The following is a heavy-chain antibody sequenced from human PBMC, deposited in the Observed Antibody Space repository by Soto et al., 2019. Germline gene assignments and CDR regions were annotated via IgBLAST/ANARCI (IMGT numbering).Heavy chain of an antibody. Sequence: ASVKVSCKASGYTFTSYAMHWVRQAPGQRLEWMGWINAGNGNTKYSQKFQGRVTITRDTSASTAYMKLSSLRSEDTAVYYCARSRTGIAVAGTFWFDPWGQGTLVTSPQ. CDR2: INAGNGNT. V-gene: IGHV1-3*01. J-gene: IGHJ5*02. D-gene: IGHD6-19*01. CDR1: GYTFTSYA. CDR3: ARSRTGIAVAGTFWFDP.